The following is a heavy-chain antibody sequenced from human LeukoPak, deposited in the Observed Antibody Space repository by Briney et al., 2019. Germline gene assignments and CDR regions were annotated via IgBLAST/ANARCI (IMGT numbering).Heavy chain of an antibody. Sequence: GASVKVSCKASGYTFTSYGISWVRQAPGQGLEWMGWISAYNGNTNYAQKLQGRVTMTTDTSTSTAYMELRSLRSDDTAVYYCAAGGIAASRYYYGMDVWGQGATVTVSS. CDR1: GYTFTSYG. V-gene: IGHV1-18*01. CDR3: AAGGIAASRYYYGMDV. D-gene: IGHD6-13*01. J-gene: IGHJ6*02. CDR2: ISAYNGNT.